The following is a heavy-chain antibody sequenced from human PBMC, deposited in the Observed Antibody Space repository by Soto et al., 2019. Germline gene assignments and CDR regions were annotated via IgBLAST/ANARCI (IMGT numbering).Heavy chain of an antibody. CDR3: ARDTGDGYNYGDGWFDP. V-gene: IGHV3-30-3*01. Sequence: QVQLVESGGGVVQPGRSLRLSCAASGFTFSSYAMHWVRQAPGKGLEGVAVISYDGSNKYYADSVKGRFTISRDNSKNTLYLQMNSLRAEDTAVYYCARDTGDGYNYGDGWFDPWGQGTLVTVSS. CDR2: ISYDGSNK. CDR1: GFTFSSYA. D-gene: IGHD5-12*01. J-gene: IGHJ5*02.